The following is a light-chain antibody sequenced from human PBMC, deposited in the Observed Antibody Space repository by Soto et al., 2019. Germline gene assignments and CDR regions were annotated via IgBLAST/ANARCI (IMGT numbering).Light chain of an antibody. CDR2: DAS. CDR1: QSVSSY. CDR3: QQYNNWPKT. J-gene: IGKJ1*01. Sequence: EIVLTQSPATLSLSPGERATLSCRASQSVSSYLAWYQQKPGQAPRLLIYDASNRATGIPARFSGSGSGTDFTLTISSLEPEDFAVYYCQQYNNWPKTFGQGTTGDI. V-gene: IGKV3-11*01.